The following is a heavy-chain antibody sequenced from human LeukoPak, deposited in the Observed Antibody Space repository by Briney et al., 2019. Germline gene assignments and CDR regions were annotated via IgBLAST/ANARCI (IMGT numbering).Heavy chain of an antibody. CDR3: ARDAGGNSADYYFDY. Sequence: PGGSLRLSCAASGFTFSRYAMHWVRQAPGKGLEWVAVISYDGRDKYHADFVKGRSTISRDNSKNTLYLQMNSLRAEDTAVYYCARDAGGNSADYYFDYWGQGTLVTVSS. V-gene: IGHV3-30*04. CDR1: GFTFSRYA. CDR2: ISYDGRDK. J-gene: IGHJ4*02. D-gene: IGHD4-23*01.